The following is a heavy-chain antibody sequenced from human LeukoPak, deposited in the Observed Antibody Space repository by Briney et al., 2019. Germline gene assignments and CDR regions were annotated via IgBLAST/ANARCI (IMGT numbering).Heavy chain of an antibody. CDR3: AKVDGGDILTGYPYFDY. V-gene: IGHV3-23*01. D-gene: IGHD3-9*01. J-gene: IGHJ4*02. CDR1: GFTFSSYA. Sequence: GGSLRLSCAAYGFTFSSYAMSWVRQAPGEGLEWVSAISGSGGSTYYAASVKGRFTISRDNSNNTLYLQMNSLRAEDTAVYYCAKVDGGDILTGYPYFDYWGQGTLVTVSS. CDR2: ISGSGGST.